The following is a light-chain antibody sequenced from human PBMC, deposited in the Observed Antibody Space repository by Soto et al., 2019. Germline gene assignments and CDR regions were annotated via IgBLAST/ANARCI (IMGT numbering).Light chain of an antibody. CDR3: QQCDASPWT. V-gene: IGKV3-20*01. CDR1: QSVSSY. J-gene: IGKJ1*01. Sequence: EIALTQSPDTLSLSPGERATLSCRASQSVSSYLAWYQQKPGQAPRLLIYGASSRATGIPDRFSGSGSGTDFTLAISRLEPGDSAVYFCQQCDASPWTFCQGTKVEIK. CDR2: GAS.